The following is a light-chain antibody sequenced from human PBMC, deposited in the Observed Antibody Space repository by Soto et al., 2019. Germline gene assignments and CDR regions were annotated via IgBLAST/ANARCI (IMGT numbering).Light chain of an antibody. CDR3: QQYGSSPRT. CDR2: AAS. Sequence: EIVLPQSPGTLSLSPGERATLSCRASQRVSSNYLAWYQQKPGQAPRLLIFAASSRATGIPDRFSGSGSGTDFTLTISRLEPEDFAVYYCQQYGSSPRTFGQGTKLEIK. J-gene: IGKJ2*01. CDR1: QRVSSNY. V-gene: IGKV3-20*01.